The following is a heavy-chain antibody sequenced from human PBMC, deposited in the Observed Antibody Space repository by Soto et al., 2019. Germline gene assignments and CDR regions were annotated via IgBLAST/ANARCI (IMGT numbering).Heavy chain of an antibody. Sequence: EVQLVESGGGLVQPGGSLRLSCAASGFTFISYSMNWVRQAPGKGLEWVSYISSSSSTIYYADSVKGRFTISRDNDKNSLYLQMNSLRAEDTAVYYCAREADYVNWFDPWGQGTLVTVSS. CDR2: ISSSSSTI. D-gene: IGHD4-17*01. V-gene: IGHV3-48*01. CDR1: GFTFISYS. CDR3: AREADYVNWFDP. J-gene: IGHJ5*02.